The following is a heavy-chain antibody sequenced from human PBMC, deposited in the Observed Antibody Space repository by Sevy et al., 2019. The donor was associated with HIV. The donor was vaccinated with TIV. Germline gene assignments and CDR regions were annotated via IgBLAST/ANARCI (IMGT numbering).Heavy chain of an antibody. CDR1: GFTFSGYG. CDR3: ARDSVRGGYFDSSAHYLFDY. J-gene: IGHJ4*02. CDR2: IWYDGSNK. V-gene: IGHV3-33*01. D-gene: IGHD3-22*01. Sequence: GGSLRLSCAASGFTFSGYGMHWVRQAPGKGLEWVAMIWYDGSNKYYRDSVKGRFTLSRDNSRKTLYLQMNSLRAADTAVYYCARDSVRGGYFDSSAHYLFDYWGQGTLVTVSS.